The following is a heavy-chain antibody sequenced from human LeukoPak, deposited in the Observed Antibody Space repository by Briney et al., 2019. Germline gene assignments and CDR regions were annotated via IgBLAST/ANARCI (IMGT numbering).Heavy chain of an antibody. Sequence: SQTLSLTCAISGDSVSSNSAAWNWMRQSPSRGLEWLGRTYYRSKWYNDYAVSVKSRITHNPDTAQNQFSLQLNSVTPEDTAVYYGARANYDHPLYYYGMDVWGQGTTVTVSS. CDR2: TYYRSKWYN. V-gene: IGHV6-1*01. D-gene: IGHD1-7*01. J-gene: IGHJ6*02. CDR3: ARANYDHPLYYYGMDV. CDR1: GDSVSSNSAA.